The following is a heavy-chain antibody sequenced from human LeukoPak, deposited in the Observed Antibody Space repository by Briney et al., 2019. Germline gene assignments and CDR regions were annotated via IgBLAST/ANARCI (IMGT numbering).Heavy chain of an antibody. CDR3: ARVDSAEKRDFDY. Sequence: GGSLRLSCAASGFTFSNYWMTWVRQAPGKGLEWVANIKEGGSEKYYVDSVKGRFTISRGNAKNSASLQMNSLRAEDTAVYYCARVDSAEKRDFDYWGQGTLVTVSS. D-gene: IGHD3-22*01. CDR1: GFTFSNYW. V-gene: IGHV3-7*01. J-gene: IGHJ4*02. CDR2: IKEGGSEK.